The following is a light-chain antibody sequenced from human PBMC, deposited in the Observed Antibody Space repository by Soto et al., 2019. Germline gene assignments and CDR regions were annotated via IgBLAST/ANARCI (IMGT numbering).Light chain of an antibody. CDR3: HHYADSPHT. CDR2: GAS. V-gene: IGKV3-20*01. J-gene: IGKJ2*01. CDR1: QSVRSGS. Sequence: EIVLTQSPGTLSLIPGEGATLSCRASQSVRSGSLAWYQQKPGQAPRLLIFGASSRATDIPDRFSGSGYGTDFTLTISRLEPDDFAVYYCHHYADSPHTFGQGTKLEI.